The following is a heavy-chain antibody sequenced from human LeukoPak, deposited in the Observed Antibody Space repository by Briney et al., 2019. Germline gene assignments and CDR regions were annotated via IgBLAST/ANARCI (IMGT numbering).Heavy chain of an antibody. V-gene: IGHV3-23*01. Sequence: PGGSLRLSCAASGFTFSSYAMSWVRQAPGKGLEWVSAISGSGISTYYADSVKGRFTISRDNVKNTLYLQMNSLRAEDTAVYYCAKDTPDTLAAAHDDYYFDYWGQGTLVTISS. CDR3: AKDTPDTLAAAHDDYYFDY. D-gene: IGHD6-13*01. J-gene: IGHJ4*02. CDR1: GFTFSSYA. CDR2: ISGSGIST.